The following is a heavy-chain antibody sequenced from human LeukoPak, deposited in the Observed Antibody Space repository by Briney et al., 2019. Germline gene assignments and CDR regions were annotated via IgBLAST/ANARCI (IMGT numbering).Heavy chain of an antibody. J-gene: IGHJ5*02. CDR1: GYTFTGYY. D-gene: IGHD2-15*01. CDR3: ARGILGYCSGGSCYPGGDWFDP. Sequence: ASVKVSCKASGYTFTGYYMHWVRQAPGQGLEWMGWINPNSGGTNYAQKFQGRVTMTRDTSISTAYMELSRLRSDDTAVYYCARGILGYCSGGSCYPGGDWFDPWGQGTLVTVSS. V-gene: IGHV1-2*02. CDR2: INPNSGGT.